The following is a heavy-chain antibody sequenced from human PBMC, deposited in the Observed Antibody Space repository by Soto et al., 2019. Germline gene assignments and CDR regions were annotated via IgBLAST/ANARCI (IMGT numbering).Heavy chain of an antibody. V-gene: IGHV1-18*01. J-gene: IGHJ6*02. CDR2: ISAYNGNT. CDR3: ARDPPYYYGSGSSYYYGMDV. CDR1: GYTFTSYG. D-gene: IGHD3-10*01. Sequence: QVPLVQSGAEVKKPGASVKVSCKASGYTFTSYGISWVRQAPGQGLEWMGWISAYNGNTNYAQKLQGRVTMTTDTSTSTAYMELRSLRSDDTAVYYCARDPPYYYGSGSSYYYGMDVWGQGTTVTVSS.